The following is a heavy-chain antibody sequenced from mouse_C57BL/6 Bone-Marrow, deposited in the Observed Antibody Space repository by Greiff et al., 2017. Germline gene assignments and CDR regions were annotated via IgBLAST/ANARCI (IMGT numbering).Heavy chain of an antibody. J-gene: IGHJ3*01. V-gene: IGHV1-50*01. CDR1: GYTFTSYW. CDR3: ARDHSNYGSWFAY. CDR2: IDPSDSYT. Sequence: QVQLKQPGAELVKPGASVKLSCKASGYTFTSYWMQWVKQRPGQGLEWIGEIDPSDSYTNYNQKVKGKATLTVDTSSSTTYMQLSSLTSEDSAVYYCARDHSNYGSWFAYWGQGTLVTVSA. D-gene: IGHD2-5*01.